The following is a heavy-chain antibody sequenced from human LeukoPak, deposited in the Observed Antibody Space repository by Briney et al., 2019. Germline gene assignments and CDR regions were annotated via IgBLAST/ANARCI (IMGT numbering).Heavy chain of an antibody. CDR2: ISAYNGNT. D-gene: IGHD1-26*01. V-gene: IGHV1-18*01. CDR3: ALSGSYAPFDY. Sequence: ASVKVSCKASGYTFTSYGISWVRQAPGQVLESMGWISAYNGNTNYAQKLQGRVTMTTDTSTSTAYMELRSLRSDDTAVYYCALSGSYAPFDYWGQGTLVTVSS. J-gene: IGHJ4*02. CDR1: GYTFTSYG.